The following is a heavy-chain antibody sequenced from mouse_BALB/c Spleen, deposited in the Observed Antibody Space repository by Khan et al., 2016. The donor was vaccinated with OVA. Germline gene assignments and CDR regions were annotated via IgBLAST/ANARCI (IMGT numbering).Heavy chain of an antibody. Sequence: QVQLKESGPGLVAPSQSLSITCTVSGYSLSRYNIHWVRQPPGKGLEWLGMIWGGGGTNYNSTLKSSMSTSTANSKTKVSLKMNSLQTDDSAMYYCARAYYRYDGYYAMDYWGQGTSVTVSA. CDR1: GYSLSRYN. CDR3: ARAYYRYDGYYAMDY. CDR2: IWGGGGT. J-gene: IGHJ4*01. V-gene: IGHV2-6-4*01. D-gene: IGHD2-14*01.